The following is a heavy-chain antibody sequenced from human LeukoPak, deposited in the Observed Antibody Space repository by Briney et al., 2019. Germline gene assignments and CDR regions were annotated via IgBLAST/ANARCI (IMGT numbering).Heavy chain of an antibody. CDR3: AKSFGPVIAAAGTGAD. V-gene: IGHV3-74*01. J-gene: IGHJ4*02. Sequence: GGSLRLSCAGSGFTFSNYWMHWVRQVPGKGPVWVSRINSDGSSTTYADSVKGRFTISRDNSKNTLYLQMNSLRAEDTAVYYCAKSFGPVIAAAGTGADWGQGTLVTVSS. CDR1: GFTFSNYW. D-gene: IGHD6-13*01. CDR2: INSDGSST.